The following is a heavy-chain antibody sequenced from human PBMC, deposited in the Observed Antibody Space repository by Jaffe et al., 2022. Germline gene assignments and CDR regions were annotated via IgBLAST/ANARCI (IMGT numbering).Heavy chain of an antibody. J-gene: IGHJ4*02. CDR3: TTDGHQYYDFWSGWGFGY. CDR1: GFTFSNAW. V-gene: IGHV3-15*01. Sequence: EVQLVESGGGLVKPGGSLRLSCAASGFTFSNAWMSWVRQAPGKGLEWVGRIKSKTDGGTTDYAAPVKGRFTISRDDSKNTLYLQMNSLKTEDTAVYYCTTDGHQYYDFWSGWGFGYWGQGTLVTVSS. D-gene: IGHD3-3*01. CDR2: IKSKTDGGTT.